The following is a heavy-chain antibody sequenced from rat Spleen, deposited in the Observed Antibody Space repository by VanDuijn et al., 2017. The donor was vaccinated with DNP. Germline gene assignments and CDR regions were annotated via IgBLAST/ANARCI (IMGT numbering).Heavy chain of an antibody. Sequence: EVQLVESGGGLVQPGGSLKLSCVASGFTFNNFWMNWVRQAPGRGLGWVASITNSGGNFYYPDSVKGRFTISRDNAQNTLYLHMNSLRSEDTATYYCTRGPIYYSTSYIPDYWGQGVMVTVSS. CDR3: TRGPIYYSTSYIPDY. D-gene: IGHD1-2*01. V-gene: IGHV5-31*01. CDR2: ITNSGGNF. CDR1: GFTFNNFW. J-gene: IGHJ2*01.